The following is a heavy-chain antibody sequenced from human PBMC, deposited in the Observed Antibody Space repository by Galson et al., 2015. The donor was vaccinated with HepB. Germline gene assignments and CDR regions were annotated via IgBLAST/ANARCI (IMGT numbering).Heavy chain of an antibody. V-gene: IGHV3-30*02. CDR1: GFTFSSYG. Sequence: SLRLSCAASGFTFSSYGMHWVRQAPGKGLEWVAFIRNDGTNKYYADSVKGRFTISRDNSKNTLYLQMNSLRAEDTAVYYCVKDSWGGWGSWGQGTLVTVSS. D-gene: IGHD3-10*01. CDR3: VKDSWGGWGS. J-gene: IGHJ5*02. CDR2: IRNDGTNK.